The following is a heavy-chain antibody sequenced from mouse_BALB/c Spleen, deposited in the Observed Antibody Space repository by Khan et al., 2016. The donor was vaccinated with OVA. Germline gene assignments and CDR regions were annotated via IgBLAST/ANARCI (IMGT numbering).Heavy chain of an antibody. Sequence: VKLQQSGAELARPGASVKMSCKASGYTFTSYTMHWVKQRPGQGLEWIGYINPSSGYTKYNQKFKDKATLTADKSSSTAYMQLSSMTSEDSAVYNCAGTHERWGQGTTLTVSS. CDR1: GYTFTSYT. J-gene: IGHJ2*01. V-gene: IGHV1-4*01. CDR2: INPSSGYT. CDR3: AGTHER.